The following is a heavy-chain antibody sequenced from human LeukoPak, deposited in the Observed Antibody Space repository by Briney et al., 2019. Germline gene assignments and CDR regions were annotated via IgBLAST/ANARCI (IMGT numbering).Heavy chain of an antibody. J-gene: IGHJ4*02. CDR2: IYYSGST. Sequence: SETLSLTCTVSGGSISSSSYYWGWIRQPPGKGLEWIGSIYYSGSTYYNPSLKSRVTISVDTSKNQFSLKLSSVTAADTAVYCCARAGGSTDYWGQGTLVTVSS. D-gene: IGHD3-16*01. CDR3: ARAGGSTDY. CDR1: GGSISSSSYY. V-gene: IGHV4-39*07.